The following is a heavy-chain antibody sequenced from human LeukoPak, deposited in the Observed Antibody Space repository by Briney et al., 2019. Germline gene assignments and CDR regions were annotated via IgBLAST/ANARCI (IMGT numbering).Heavy chain of an antibody. CDR3: ARKPPYYYYGMDV. J-gene: IGHJ6*04. V-gene: IGHV1-2*02. Sequence: ASVKVSCKASGYTFTGYYMHWVRQAPGQGLEWMGWINPNSGGTNYAQKFQGRVTMTRDTSISTAYMELSRLRSDDTAVYYCARKPPYYYYGMDVWGKGTTVTVSS. CDR1: GYTFTGYY. CDR2: INPNSGGT.